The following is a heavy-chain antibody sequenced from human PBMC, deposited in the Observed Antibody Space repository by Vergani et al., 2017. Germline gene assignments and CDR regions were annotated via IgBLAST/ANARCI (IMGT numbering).Heavy chain of an antibody. Sequence: QVQLQESGPGLVEPSETLSLTCAVSGYSIRNGYYWGWIRQPPGKGLEWIGYIYYSGSTYYNPSLKSRVTISVDTSKNQFSLKLTSVTAADTAVYYCVRGRGDNWYFDLWGRGTLVTVSS. J-gene: IGHJ2*01. CDR1: GYSIRNGYY. D-gene: IGHD3-10*01. V-gene: IGHV4-38-2*01. CDR3: VRGRGDNWYFDL. CDR2: IYYSGST.